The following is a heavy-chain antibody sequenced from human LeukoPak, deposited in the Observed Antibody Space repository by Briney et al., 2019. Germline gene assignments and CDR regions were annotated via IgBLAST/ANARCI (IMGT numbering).Heavy chain of an antibody. J-gene: IGHJ4*02. Sequence: SVKVSYKASAGTFSSYAISWVRQAPGQGLEWMGGIIPIFGTANYAQKFQGRVTITADESTSTAYMELSSLRSEDTAVYYCARDLTNYYDSSGYAHWGQGTLVTVSS. CDR3: ARDLTNYYDSSGYAH. V-gene: IGHV1-69*13. CDR1: AGTFSSYA. CDR2: IIPIFGTA. D-gene: IGHD3-22*01.